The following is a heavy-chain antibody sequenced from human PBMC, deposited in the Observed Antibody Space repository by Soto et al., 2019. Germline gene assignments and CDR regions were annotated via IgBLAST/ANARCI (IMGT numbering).Heavy chain of an antibody. J-gene: IGHJ4*02. Sequence: PGGSLRLSCAASGFTFSSYSMNWVRQAPGKGLEWVSYISSSSSTIYYADSVKGRFTISRDNAKNSLYLQMNSLRDEDTAVYYCARDSEWELLRAYFDYWGQGTLVTVSS. V-gene: IGHV3-48*02. CDR1: GFTFSSYS. D-gene: IGHD1-26*01. CDR2: ISSSSSTI. CDR3: ARDSEWELLRAYFDY.